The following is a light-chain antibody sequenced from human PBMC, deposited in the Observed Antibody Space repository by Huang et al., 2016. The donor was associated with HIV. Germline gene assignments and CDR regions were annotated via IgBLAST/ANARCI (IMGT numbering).Light chain of an antibody. CDR2: GAA. J-gene: IGKJ1*01. CDR3: QQYNNWPPWT. CDR1: QSVRSN. V-gene: IGKV3-15*01. Sequence: DIVMTQSPATLSVSPGERATLSCRASQSVRSNLAWYQQKPGQAPRLLSYGAATRATGIPARLSGSGSGTEFTLTISSRQSEDFAVYYCQQYNNWPPWTFGQGTKVEIK.